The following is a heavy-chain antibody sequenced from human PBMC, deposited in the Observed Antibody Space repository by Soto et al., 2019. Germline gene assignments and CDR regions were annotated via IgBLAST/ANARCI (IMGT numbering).Heavy chain of an antibody. Sequence: PSETLSLTCAVYGGSFSGYYWSWIRQPPGKGLEWIGEINHSGSTNYNPSLKSRVTMSLDTSKNQLSLKLNSVTAADTAVYYFARDSVAGAMDVWGQGTTVTVSS. D-gene: IGHD6-19*01. CDR1: GGSFSGYY. CDR2: INHSGST. J-gene: IGHJ6*02. V-gene: IGHV4-34*01. CDR3: ARDSVAGAMDV.